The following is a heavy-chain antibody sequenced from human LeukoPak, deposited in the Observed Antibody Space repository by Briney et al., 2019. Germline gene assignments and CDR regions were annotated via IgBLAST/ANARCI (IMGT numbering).Heavy chain of an antibody. CDR3: AKAPYYYYYMDV. D-gene: IGHD3-10*01. V-gene: IGHV3-23*01. CDR2: ISGSGGST. Sequence: PGGSLRLSCAASGFTFSSYNMNWVRQAPGKGLEWVSGISGSGGSTYYADSVKGRFTISRDNSKNTLYLQMNSLRAEDTAVYYCAKAPYYYYYMDVWGKGTTVTISS. J-gene: IGHJ6*03. CDR1: GFTFSSYN.